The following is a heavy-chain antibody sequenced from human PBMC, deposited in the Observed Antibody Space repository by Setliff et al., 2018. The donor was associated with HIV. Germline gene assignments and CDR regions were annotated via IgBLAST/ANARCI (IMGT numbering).Heavy chain of an antibody. CDR3: ARKASTAEVFDY. V-gene: IGHV1-3*04. J-gene: IGHJ4*02. CDR2: LRTGNGDT. CDR1: GYTFTTYS. D-gene: IGHD1-1*01. Sequence: ASVKVSCKVSGYTFTTYSIHWVRQAPGQRPEWMGWLRTGNGDTSYSESLQGRVTFTSDTSANTAYMELRSLGSDDTAVYFCARKASTAEVFDYWGQGTLVTVSS.